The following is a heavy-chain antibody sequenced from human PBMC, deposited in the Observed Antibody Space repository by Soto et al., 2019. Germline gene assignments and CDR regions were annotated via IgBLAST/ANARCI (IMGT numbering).Heavy chain of an antibody. D-gene: IGHD2-2*01. Sequence: PGESLKISCKGSGYSFTSYWTSWVRQMPGKGLEWMGRIDPSDSYTNYSPSFQGHVTISADKSISTTYLQWSSLKASDTAMYYCARRGLPAASLVDVWGQGTTVTVSS. V-gene: IGHV5-10-1*01. J-gene: IGHJ6*02. CDR2: IDPSDSYT. CDR3: ARRGLPAASLVDV. CDR1: GYSFTSYW.